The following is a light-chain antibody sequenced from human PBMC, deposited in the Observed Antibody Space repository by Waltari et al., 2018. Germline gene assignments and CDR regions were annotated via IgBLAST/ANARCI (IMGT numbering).Light chain of an antibody. CDR1: QSSSDY. J-gene: IGKJ5*01. Sequence: DIQMTQSPSSLSASVGDRVTITCRASQSSSDYLNWYQQKPGKAPKLLIYAASTLQSGVPSRFSGSRSGTDFALTISSLQPEDFATYYCQQSYSFGQGTRLEIK. V-gene: IGKV1-39*01. CDR3: QQSYS. CDR2: AAS.